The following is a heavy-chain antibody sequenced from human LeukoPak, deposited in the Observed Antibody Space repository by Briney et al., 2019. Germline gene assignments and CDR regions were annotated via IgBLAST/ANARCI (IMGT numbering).Heavy chain of an antibody. CDR2: IYPGDSDT. V-gene: IGHV5-51*01. CDR1: GYSFTSYW. D-gene: IGHD1-26*01. Sequence: GESLKISCKGSGYSFTSYWIGWVRQMPGKGLEWMGIIYPGDSDTRYSPSFQGQVTISADKSICTAYLQWSSLKASDTAMYYCATLGIVGAATVPSDAFDIWGQGTMVTVSS. J-gene: IGHJ3*02. CDR3: ATLGIVGAATVPSDAFDI.